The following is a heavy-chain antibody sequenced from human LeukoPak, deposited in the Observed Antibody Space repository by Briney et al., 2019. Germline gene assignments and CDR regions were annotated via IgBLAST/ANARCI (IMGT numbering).Heavy chain of an antibody. CDR2: IKQDGSEK. CDR1: GFTFSSYW. J-gene: IGHJ4*02. V-gene: IGHV3-7*03. CDR3: GKEVERHFDLKY. Sequence: PGGSLRLSCAASGFTFSSYWMSWVRQAPGKGLEWVANIKQDGSEKYYVDSVKGRFTISRDTSKKILYLQMSGLRAEDTAVYYCGKEVERHFDLKYWGQGTLVTVSS.